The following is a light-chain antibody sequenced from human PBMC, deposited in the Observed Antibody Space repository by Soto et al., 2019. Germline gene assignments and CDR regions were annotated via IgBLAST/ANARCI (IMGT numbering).Light chain of an antibody. Sequence: EIVMTQSPATLSVSPGERATLSCRASQSISSNLAWYQQKPGQAPRLLIDGASTRATGIPARFSGSGSGTDFTLTISSLASEDVAVYYCQQYNSWLWTFGQGTKVEIK. V-gene: IGKV3-15*01. J-gene: IGKJ1*01. CDR1: QSISSN. CDR3: QQYNSWLWT. CDR2: GAS.